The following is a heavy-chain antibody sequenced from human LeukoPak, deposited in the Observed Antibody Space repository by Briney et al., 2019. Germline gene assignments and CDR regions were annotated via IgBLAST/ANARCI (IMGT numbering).Heavy chain of an antibody. CDR2: ISGDSTYI. CDR1: GFTFSSHS. Sequence: GGSLRLSCAASGFTFSSHSINWVRQAPGKGLEWVSSISGDSTYIYYADSVRGRFTISRDNAKNSMYLQMTSLRAEDTAMYYCARGIAVAPFDYWGQGTLVTVSS. V-gene: IGHV3-21*01. D-gene: IGHD6-19*01. J-gene: IGHJ4*02. CDR3: ARGIAVAPFDY.